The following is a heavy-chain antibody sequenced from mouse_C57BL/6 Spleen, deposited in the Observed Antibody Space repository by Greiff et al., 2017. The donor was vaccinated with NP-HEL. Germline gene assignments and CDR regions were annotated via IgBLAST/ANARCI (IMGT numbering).Heavy chain of an antibody. J-gene: IGHJ2*01. V-gene: IGHV5-16*01. D-gene: IGHD1-1*01. CDR3: ARIDYYGSNFDY. CDR2: INYDGSST. Sequence: EVHLVESEGGLVQPGSSMKLSCTASGFTFSDYYMAWVRQVPEKGLEWVANINYDGSSTYYLDSLKSRFIISRDNAKNILYLQMSSLKSEDTATYYCARIDYYGSNFDYWGQGTTLTVSS. CDR1: GFTFSDYY.